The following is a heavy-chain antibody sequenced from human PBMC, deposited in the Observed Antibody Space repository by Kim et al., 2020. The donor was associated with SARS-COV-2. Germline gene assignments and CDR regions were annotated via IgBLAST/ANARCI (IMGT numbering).Heavy chain of an antibody. D-gene: IGHD6-13*01. V-gene: IGHV1-46*01. CDR2: LNPSGGST. J-gene: IGHJ6*02. CDR3: ARAAAGRGLLVDSGMDV. CDR1: GYTFIAYY. Sequence: ASVKVSCKASGYTFIAYYFHWVRQAPGQGFEWVGILNPSGGSTRYAQKFQGRVTMTRDASTSTVYMELNSLRSEDTAVYYCARAAAGRGLLVDSGMDVWGQGTTVTVSS.